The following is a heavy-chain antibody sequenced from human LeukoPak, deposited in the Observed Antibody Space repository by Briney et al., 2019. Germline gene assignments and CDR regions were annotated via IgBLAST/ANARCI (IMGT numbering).Heavy chain of an antibody. CDR3: ARDDYGDYPNPYYFDY. Sequence: ASVKVSCKASGYTFTSYGISWVRQAPGQGLEWMGWISAYNGNTNYAQKLQGRVTMTTDTSTSTAFMELRSLRSDDTAVYYCARDDYGDYPNPYYFDYWGQGTLVTVSS. J-gene: IGHJ4*02. CDR1: GYTFTSYG. CDR2: ISAYNGNT. D-gene: IGHD4-17*01. V-gene: IGHV1-18*01.